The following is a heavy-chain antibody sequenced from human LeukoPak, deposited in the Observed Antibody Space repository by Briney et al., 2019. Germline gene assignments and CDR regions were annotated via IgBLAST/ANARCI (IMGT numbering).Heavy chain of an antibody. CDR3: AISGSYWGRYFDY. CDR1: GGSFSGYY. CDR2: INHSGST. Sequence: PSETLSLTCAVYGGSFSGYYWSWIRQPPGKGLEWIGEINHSGSTNYNPSLKSRVTISVDTSKNQFSLKLSSVTAADTAVYYCAISGSYWGRYFDYWGQGTLVTVSS. J-gene: IGHJ4*02. D-gene: IGHD1-26*01. V-gene: IGHV4-34*01.